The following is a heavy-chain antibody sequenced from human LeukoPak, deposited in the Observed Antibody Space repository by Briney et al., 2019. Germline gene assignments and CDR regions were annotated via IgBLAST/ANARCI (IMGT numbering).Heavy chain of an antibody. CDR3: ARSMQQLVHDAFDI. J-gene: IGHJ3*02. CDR2: IIPILGIA. CDR1: GGTFSSYA. D-gene: IGHD6-13*01. V-gene: IGHV1-69*04. Sequence: SVKVSCKASGGTFSSYAISWVRQAPGQGLEWMGRIIPILGIANYAQKFQGRVTITADKSTSTAYMELSSLRSEGTAVYYCARSMQQLVHDAFDIWGQGTMVTVSS.